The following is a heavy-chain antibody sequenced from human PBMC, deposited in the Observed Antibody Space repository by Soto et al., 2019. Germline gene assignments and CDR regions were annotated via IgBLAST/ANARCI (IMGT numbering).Heavy chain of an antibody. D-gene: IGHD1-26*01. V-gene: IGHV4-61*08. J-gene: IGHJ5*02. CDR1: GGSISSGGYY. CDR3: ARGSSPPTTRSAPWFDP. Sequence: SQTLSLTCAVSGGSISSGGYYWSWIRQPPGKGLEWIGYIYYSGSTNYNPSLKSRVTISVDKSKNQFSLKLSSVTAADTAVYYCARGSSPPTTRSAPWFDPWGQGTLVTVSS. CDR2: IYYSGST.